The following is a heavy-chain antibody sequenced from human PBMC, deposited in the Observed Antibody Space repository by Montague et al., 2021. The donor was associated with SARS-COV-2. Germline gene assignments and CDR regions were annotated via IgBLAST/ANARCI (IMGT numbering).Heavy chain of an antibody. CDR3: ARDPLLTIFGSYYYYYMDV. D-gene: IGHD3-3*01. Sequence: SLRLSCAASGFTFSSYAMHWVHQAPGKGLEWVAVLSYDGSNKYYVDSVKGRFTISRDNSKNTLFLQMNSLRAEDTAVYYCARDPLLTIFGSYYYYYMDVWGKGTTVTVSS. J-gene: IGHJ6*03. V-gene: IGHV3-30*04. CDR1: GFTFSSYA. CDR2: LSYDGSNK.